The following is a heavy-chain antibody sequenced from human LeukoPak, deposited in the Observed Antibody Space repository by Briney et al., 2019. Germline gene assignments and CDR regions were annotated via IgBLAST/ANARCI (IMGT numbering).Heavy chain of an antibody. CDR2: MNPNSGNT. J-gene: IGHJ4*02. CDR3: ARVGGRGYSGSYYLGH. V-gene: IGHV1-8*03. Sequence: GASVKVSCKASGYTFTSYDINWVRQATGQGLEWMGWMNPNSGNTGYAQKFQGRVTITRNTSISTAYMELSSLRSEDTAVYYCARVGGRGYSGSYYLGHWGQGTLVTVSS. D-gene: IGHD1-26*01. CDR1: GYTFTSYD.